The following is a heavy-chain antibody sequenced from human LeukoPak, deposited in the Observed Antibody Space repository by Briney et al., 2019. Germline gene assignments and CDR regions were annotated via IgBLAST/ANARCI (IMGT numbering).Heavy chain of an antibody. CDR1: GLTFSSYA. Sequence: GRSLRLSCAASGLTFSSYAMSWVRQAPGKGLEWVSAISGSGGSTYYADSVKGRFTISRDNSKNTLYLQMNSLRAEDTAVYYCAKDRLVMVVPDAFDIWGQGTMVTVSS. D-gene: IGHD2-15*01. CDR2: ISGSGGST. J-gene: IGHJ3*02. CDR3: AKDRLVMVVPDAFDI. V-gene: IGHV3-23*01.